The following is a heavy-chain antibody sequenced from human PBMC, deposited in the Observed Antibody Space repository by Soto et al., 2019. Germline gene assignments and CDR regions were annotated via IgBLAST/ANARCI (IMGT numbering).Heavy chain of an antibody. CDR2: VYPGDSDT. D-gene: IGHD3-9*01. CDR3: ARLPYYDSLTGYAWFDP. CDR1: GYSFTSYW. V-gene: IGHV5-51*01. J-gene: IGHJ5*02. Sequence: PGESLKISCKGSGYSFTSYWIGWVRQMPGKGLEWMGIVYPGDSDTRYSPSFQGQVTISADKSISTAYLQWSSLKASDTAMYYCARLPYYDSLTGYAWFDPWGQGTLVTVSS.